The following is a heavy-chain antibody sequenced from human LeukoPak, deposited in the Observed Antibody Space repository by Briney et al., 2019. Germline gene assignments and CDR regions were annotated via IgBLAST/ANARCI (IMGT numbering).Heavy chain of an antibody. D-gene: IGHD3-22*01. CDR1: GFKFSSDW. Sequence: GGSLGLSCAASGFKFSSDWMSWVRQAPGKGLEWVANIKEDGSVKYYVDSVKGRFTISRDNAKNSLYLQMNSLRAEDTAVYYCARHSSGYYWGQGTLVTVSS. J-gene: IGHJ4*02. CDR3: ARHSSGYY. V-gene: IGHV3-7*01. CDR2: IKEDGSVK.